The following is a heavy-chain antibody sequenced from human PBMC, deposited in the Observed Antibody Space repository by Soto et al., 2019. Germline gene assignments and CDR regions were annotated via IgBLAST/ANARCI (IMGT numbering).Heavy chain of an antibody. CDR1: GFTFSSYW. CDR2: INSDGSST. V-gene: IGHV3-74*01. D-gene: IGHD3-9*01. CDR3: ARGRGDYDILTGLTGWFDP. Sequence: GGSLRLSCAASGFTFSSYWMHWVRQAPGKGLVWVSRINSDGSSTSYADSVKGRFTISRDNAKNTLYLQMNSLRAEDTAVYYSARGRGDYDILTGLTGWFDPWGQGTLVTVSS. J-gene: IGHJ5*02.